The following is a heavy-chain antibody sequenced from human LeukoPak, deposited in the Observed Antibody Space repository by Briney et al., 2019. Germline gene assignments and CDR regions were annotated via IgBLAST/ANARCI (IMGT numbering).Heavy chain of an antibody. D-gene: IGHD3-22*01. CDR3: ARVDSSGYYTFFDY. V-gene: IGHV4-59*11. J-gene: IGHJ4*02. CDR2: IYNSGSP. CDR1: GGSISSHN. Sequence: PSETLSLTCTVSGGSISSHNWNWIRQPPGKGLEWIGDIYNSGSPNHNPSLKSRVTISVDTSKNQFSLKLSSVTAADTAEYYCARVDSSGYYTFFDYWGQGTLVTVSS.